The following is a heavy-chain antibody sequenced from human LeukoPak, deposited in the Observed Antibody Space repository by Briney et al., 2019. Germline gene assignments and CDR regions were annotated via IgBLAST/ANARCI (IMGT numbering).Heavy chain of an antibody. CDR1: GGSISSYY. CDR2: IYTSGST. Sequence: PSETLSLTCTVSGGSISSYYWSWIRQPPGKGLEWIGYIYTSGSTNYNPSLKSRVTMSIDTSKNQFSLKLNSVTAADTAVYFCASGGAGIAAAPWGQGTMVTVSS. V-gene: IGHV4-59*01. D-gene: IGHD6-13*01. CDR3: ASGGAGIAAAP. J-gene: IGHJ3*01.